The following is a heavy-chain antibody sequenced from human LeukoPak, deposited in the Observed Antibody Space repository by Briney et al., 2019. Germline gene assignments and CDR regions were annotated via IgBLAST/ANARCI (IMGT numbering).Heavy chain of an antibody. Sequence: PGGSLRLSCAASGFAFSNYNMNWVRQAPGKGLEWVSYISSSSHSIYYADSVKGRFTISRDNAKNSLYLQMNSLRAEDTAVYYCAGPLWFGELLLHDAFDIWGQGTMVTVSS. V-gene: IGHV3-48*01. CDR1: GFAFSNYN. CDR3: AGPLWFGELLLHDAFDI. D-gene: IGHD3-10*01. CDR2: ISSSSHSI. J-gene: IGHJ3*02.